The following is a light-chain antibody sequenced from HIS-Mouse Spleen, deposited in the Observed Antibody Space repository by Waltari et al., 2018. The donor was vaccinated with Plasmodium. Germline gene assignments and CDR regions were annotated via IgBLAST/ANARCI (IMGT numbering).Light chain of an antibody. CDR1: QSISSW. CDR3: QQYNSYSWT. Sequence: DIQMTQSPSTLSASVGDRVTITCRASQSISSWLAWYQQKPGKAPKLLIYKAFSLESGVPSRFSGSGSVTEFTLTISSLQPDDFATYYCQQYNSYSWTFGQGTKVEIK. V-gene: IGKV1-5*03. CDR2: KAF. J-gene: IGKJ1*01.